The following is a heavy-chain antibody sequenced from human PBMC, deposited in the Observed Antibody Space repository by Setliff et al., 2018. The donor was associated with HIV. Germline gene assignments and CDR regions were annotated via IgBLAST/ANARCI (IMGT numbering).Heavy chain of an antibody. D-gene: IGHD3-9*01. J-gene: IGHJ4*02. CDR1: GFTLGDYA. Sequence: GGSLRLSCTASGFTLGDYAMSWVRQAPGKGLEWVGFIRNKVYGGTTEYAASVKGRFTISRDDSKSSAYLLMNSLKTEDTAVYYCSRVHSPLYYDILTGYLDYWGQGTLVTVSS. V-gene: IGHV3-49*04. CDR2: IRNKVYGGTT. CDR3: SRVHSPLYYDILTGYLDY.